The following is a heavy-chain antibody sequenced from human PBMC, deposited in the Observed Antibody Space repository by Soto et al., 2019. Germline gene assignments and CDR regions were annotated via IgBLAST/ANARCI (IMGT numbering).Heavy chain of an antibody. CDR1: GSTFQDYA. CDR2: IYYNSDRI. J-gene: IGHJ6*04. CDR3: GKDISPGGMDV. Sequence: EVQLVESGGGLVQPGGSLRLSCAGSGSTFQDYAMHWDRQAPGKGLEWVSGIYYNSDRIDYADSVKGRFTISRDNARNSLYLQMNSLRTEDTAFYYCGKDISPGGMDVWGRGILVTVSS. V-gene: IGHV3-9*01.